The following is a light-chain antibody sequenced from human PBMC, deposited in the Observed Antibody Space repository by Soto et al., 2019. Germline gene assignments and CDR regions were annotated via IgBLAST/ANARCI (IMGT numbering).Light chain of an antibody. J-gene: IGLJ1*01. CDR3: GTWDSSMTAYV. V-gene: IGLV1-51*01. CDR2: ATN. Sequence: VLTQPPSVSTAPEKKVTISCSGSSSNIRNNYVSWYEQLTGTAPKHLIYATNTGPSGITDRFYGSKSGTSATVVITGVQSGDEADYYCGTWDSSMTAYVFGTGTKVTVL. CDR1: SSNIRNNY.